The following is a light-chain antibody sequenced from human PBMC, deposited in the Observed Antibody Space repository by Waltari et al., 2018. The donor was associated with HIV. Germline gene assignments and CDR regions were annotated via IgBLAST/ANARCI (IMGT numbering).Light chain of an antibody. CDR1: SGNIASTY. J-gene: IGLJ1*01. V-gene: IGLV6-57*01. CDR2: ANN. Sequence: NFILTQPHSVSQSPGKTVTISSTRRSGNIASTYVQRYQPRTGSSPTTFIYANNQRPSGVPDRFSGSIDSSSNSASLTISRLRTEDEADYYGQYHDNKIFYVFGGGTYVTVL. CDR3: QYHDNKIFYV.